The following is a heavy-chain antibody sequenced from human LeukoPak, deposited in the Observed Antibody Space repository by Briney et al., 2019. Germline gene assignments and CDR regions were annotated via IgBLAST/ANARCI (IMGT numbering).Heavy chain of an antibody. CDR3: ARGRYDFWSGYYPKTNWFDP. CDR1: GGSFSGFY. CDR2: INHSGST. D-gene: IGHD3-3*01. J-gene: IGHJ5*02. V-gene: IGHV4-34*01. Sequence: SETLSLTCAVYGGSFSGFYWSWIRQPPGKGLEWIGEINHSGSTNYNPSLKSRVTISVDTSKNQFSLKLSSVTAADTAVYYCARGRYDFWSGYYPKTNWFDPWGQGTLVTVSS.